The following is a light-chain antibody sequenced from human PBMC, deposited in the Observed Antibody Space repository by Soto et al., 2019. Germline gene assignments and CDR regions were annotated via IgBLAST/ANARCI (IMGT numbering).Light chain of an antibody. CDR2: GAS. Sequence: EIVMTQSPPRLGGSPGERLPLSCRPRQSVRSNLAWYQQKPGEAPRLLIYGASTRATGLPARFSGSGSGTDFTLTISSLQSEDFAVYYCQQHNTWPPFTFGPGTRLEI. J-gene: IGKJ5*01. CDR3: QQHNTWPPFT. V-gene: IGKV3-15*01. CDR1: QSVRSN.